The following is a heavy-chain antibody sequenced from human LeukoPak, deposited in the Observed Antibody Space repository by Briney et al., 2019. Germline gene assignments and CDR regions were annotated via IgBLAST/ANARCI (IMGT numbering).Heavy chain of an antibody. CDR3: VSEDGYV. V-gene: IGHV1-69*06. CDR2: IIPIFGRA. CDR1: GGTFSSYA. J-gene: IGHJ4*02. D-gene: IGHD5-24*01. Sequence: GASVKLSCKGSGGTFSSYAFSWVRQAPGPGLEWMGGIIPIFGRANYAQKVQGKVMISAVKSTITADMELSSRRSEDTAVYYCVSEDGYVWGQGTLVTVSS.